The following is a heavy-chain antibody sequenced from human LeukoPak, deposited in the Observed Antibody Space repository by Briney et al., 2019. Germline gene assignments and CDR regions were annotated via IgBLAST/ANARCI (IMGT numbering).Heavy chain of an antibody. J-gene: IGHJ4*02. V-gene: IGHV3-23*01. Sequence: GGSLRLSCAASGFSFSSYGISWVRQAPGKGLEWVSTINTSGGTTYYADSVKGRFTVSRDNSKNTLYLQMNSLSAEDTAVYYCAKLYYDYVWGSYIDYWGQGTLVTVSS. CDR1: GFSFSSYG. CDR3: AKLYYDYVWGSYIDY. D-gene: IGHD3-16*01. CDR2: INTSGGTT.